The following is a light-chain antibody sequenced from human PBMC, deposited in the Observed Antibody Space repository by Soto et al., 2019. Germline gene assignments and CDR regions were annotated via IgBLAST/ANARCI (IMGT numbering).Light chain of an antibody. V-gene: IGKV3-15*01. Sequence: EIVMTQSPATLSVPPGDRATLSCRASESVRSNLAWYQQKPGQAPRLLIYGASIRAADIPARFSGSGSVTEFTRTISTLQSQDFAIYYCHQYYDWPTITFGQGTRLE. CDR2: GAS. CDR3: HQYYDWPTIT. J-gene: IGKJ5*01. CDR1: ESVRSN.